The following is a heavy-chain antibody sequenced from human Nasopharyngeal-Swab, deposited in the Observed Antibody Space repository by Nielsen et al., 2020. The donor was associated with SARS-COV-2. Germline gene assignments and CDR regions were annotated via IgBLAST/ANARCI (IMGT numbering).Heavy chain of an antibody. CDR1: GASISSYY. CDR2: SHYSGST. CDR3: ARGFDY. J-gene: IGHJ4*02. Sequence: SETLSLTCTVSGASISSYYWSWIRQTRGKGLEWVAYSHYSGSTNYNPPLKSRVTMSVDTSKRQFSLMLTSVTAADTAVYYCARGFDYWGQGTLVTVSS. V-gene: IGHV4-59*08.